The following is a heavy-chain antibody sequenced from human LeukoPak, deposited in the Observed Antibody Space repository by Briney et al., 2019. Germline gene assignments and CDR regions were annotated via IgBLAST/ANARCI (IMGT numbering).Heavy chain of an antibody. V-gene: IGHV1-2*02. J-gene: IGHJ4*02. Sequence: ASVKVSCKASGYTFTGYYMHWVRQAPGQGLEWMGWISPNSGGTNYAQKFQGRVTMTRDTSISTAYMELSRLRSDDTAVYYCAREHDSSGYYLFDYWGQGTLVTVSS. CDR2: ISPNSGGT. CDR3: AREHDSSGYYLFDY. D-gene: IGHD3-22*01. CDR1: GYTFTGYY.